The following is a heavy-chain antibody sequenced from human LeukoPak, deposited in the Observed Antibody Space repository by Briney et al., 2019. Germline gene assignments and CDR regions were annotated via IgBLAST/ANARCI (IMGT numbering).Heavy chain of an antibody. V-gene: IGHV1-2*02. J-gene: IGHJ4*02. D-gene: IGHD4-17*01. CDR3: AKVTSTTFDY. CDR2: IHPNRGNT. CDR1: GYTFTSYG. Sequence: ASVKVSCKASGYTFTSYGISWVRQAPGQGLEWMGWIHPNRGNTNYAQKFQGRVTMTRDTSISTAYMELSRLTSDDTAVYYCAKVTSTTFDYWGQGTLVTVSS.